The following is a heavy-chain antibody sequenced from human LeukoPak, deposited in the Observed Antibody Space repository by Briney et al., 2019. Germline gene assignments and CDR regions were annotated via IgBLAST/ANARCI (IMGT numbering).Heavy chain of an antibody. Sequence: SETLSLTCTVSGGSISSSSYYWGWIRQPPGKGLEWIGSIYYSGSTYYNPSLKSRVTISVDTSKNQFSLKLSSVTAADTAAYYCARLSFGPYYYYYMDVWGKGTTVTVSS. D-gene: IGHD3-10*01. V-gene: IGHV4-39*01. CDR2: IYYSGST. J-gene: IGHJ6*03. CDR3: ARLSFGPYYYYYMDV. CDR1: GGSISSSSYY.